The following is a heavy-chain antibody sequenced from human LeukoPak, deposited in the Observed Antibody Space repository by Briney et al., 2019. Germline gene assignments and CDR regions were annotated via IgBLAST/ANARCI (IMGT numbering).Heavy chain of an antibody. CDR3: AGNSGSYRN. CDR2: INHSGST. V-gene: IGHV4-34*01. D-gene: IGHD1-26*01. J-gene: IGHJ4*02. Sequence: ETLSLTCXVYGGSXSGHYWSWIRQPPGKGLEWIGEINHSGSTNYNPSLKSRVTISVDTSKNQFSLKLSSVTAADTAVYYCAGNSGSYRNWGQGTLVTVSS. CDR1: GGSXSGHY.